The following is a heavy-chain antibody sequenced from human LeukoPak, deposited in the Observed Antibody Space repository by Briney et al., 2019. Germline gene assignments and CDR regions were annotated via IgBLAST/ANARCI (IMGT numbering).Heavy chain of an antibody. D-gene: IGHD7-27*01. J-gene: IGHJ4*02. Sequence: GSLRLSCAASGFTFSNAWMSWVRQAPGKGLEWVGRMHTSGNSDYNPSLRSRVTISLDTSKNQFSLKLSSVTAADTAVYYCARHTGDFYYFDYWGQGTLVTVSS. CDR2: MHTSGNS. CDR1: GFTFSNAW. V-gene: IGHV4-59*10. CDR3: ARHTGDFYYFDY.